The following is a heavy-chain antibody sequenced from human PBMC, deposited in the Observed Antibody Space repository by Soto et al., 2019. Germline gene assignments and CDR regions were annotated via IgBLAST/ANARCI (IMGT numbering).Heavy chain of an antibody. J-gene: IGHJ4*02. D-gene: IGHD6-6*01. CDR1: GGSISSYY. CDR3: ARWAARRSYFDY. Sequence: PSETLSLTCTVSGGSISSYYWSWIRRPPGKGLEWIGYIYYSGSTNYNPSLKSRVTISVDTSKNQFSLKLSSVTAADTAVYYCARWAARRSYFDYWGQGTLVTVSS. CDR2: IYYSGST. V-gene: IGHV4-59*01.